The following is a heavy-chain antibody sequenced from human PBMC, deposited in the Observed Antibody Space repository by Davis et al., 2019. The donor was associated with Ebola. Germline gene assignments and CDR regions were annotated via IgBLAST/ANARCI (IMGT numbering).Heavy chain of an antibody. CDR1: GGSFSGYY. J-gene: IGHJ4*02. CDR3: ASGGYSGYDGYFDD. CDR2: INHSGST. V-gene: IGHV4-34*01. Sequence: MPGGSLRLSCAVYGGSFSGYYWSWIRQPPGKGLEWIGEINHSGSTNYNPSLKSRVTISVDTSKNQFSLKLTSVTAADTAVYYCASGGYSGYDGYFDDWGQGTLVTVSS. D-gene: IGHD5-12*01.